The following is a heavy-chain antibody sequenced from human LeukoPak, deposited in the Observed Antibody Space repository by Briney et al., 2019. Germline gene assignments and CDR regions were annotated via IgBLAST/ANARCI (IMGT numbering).Heavy chain of an antibody. CDR2: IIPILGIA. V-gene: IGHV1-69*04. D-gene: IGHD2-15*01. CDR3: ARGDCSGGSCYSTTYYYYGMDV. CDR1: GGTFSSYA. Sequence: SVKVSCKASGGTFSSYAISWVRQAPGQGLEWLGRIIPILGIANYAQKFQGRVTITADKSTSTAYMELSSLRSEDTAVYYCARGDCSGGSCYSTTYYYYGMDVWGQGTTVTVSS. J-gene: IGHJ6*02.